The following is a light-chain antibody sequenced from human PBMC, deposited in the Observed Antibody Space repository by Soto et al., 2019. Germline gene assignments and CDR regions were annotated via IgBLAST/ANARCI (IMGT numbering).Light chain of an antibody. CDR2: GVT. V-gene: IGKV3-20*01. CDR3: QQCGGSPLFS. J-gene: IGKJ3*01. Sequence: EIVLTQSPGTLSLSPGERATLSCRASQSVSRRFLAWYQQKPGQAPRLLLYGVTNSATGIPDRFSGSGSGTAFTLTISRLEPADSGVYYWQQCGGSPLFSFGPGTRVD. CDR1: QSVSRRF.